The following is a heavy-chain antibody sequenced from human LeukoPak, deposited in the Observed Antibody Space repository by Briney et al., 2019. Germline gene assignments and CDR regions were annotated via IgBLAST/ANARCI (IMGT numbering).Heavy chain of an antibody. CDR2: INPNSGGT. CDR1: GYTFTGYY. D-gene: IGHD2-15*01. V-gene: IGHV1-2*02. J-gene: IGHJ4*02. Sequence: GASVKASRTASGYTFTGYYMHWVRPAPGQGLEWMGWINPNSGGTNYAQKFQGRVTMTRDTSISTAYMELSRLRSDDTAVYYCARVCRTHALGYWGQGTLVTVSS. CDR3: ARVCRTHALGY.